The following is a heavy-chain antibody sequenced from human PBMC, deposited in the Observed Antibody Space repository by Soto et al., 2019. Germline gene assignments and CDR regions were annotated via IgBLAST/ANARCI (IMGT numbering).Heavy chain of an antibody. CDR2: ISSSSSYI. CDR1: GFTFSSYS. D-gene: IGHD6-13*01. V-gene: IGHV3-21*01. CDR3: ARGKGYSRSHNYYYGMDV. Sequence: PGGSLRLSCAASGFTFSSYSMNWVRQAPGKGLEWVSSISSSSSYIYYADSVKGRFTISRDNAKNSLYLQMNSLRAEDTAVYYCARGKGYSRSHNYYYGMDVWGQGTTVTVYS. J-gene: IGHJ6*02.